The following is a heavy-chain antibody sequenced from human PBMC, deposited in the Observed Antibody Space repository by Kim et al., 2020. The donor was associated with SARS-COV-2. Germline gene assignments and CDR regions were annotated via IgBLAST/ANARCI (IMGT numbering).Heavy chain of an antibody. CDR1: GFTFDDYA. CDR2: ISWNSGSI. D-gene: IGHD4-17*01. Sequence: GGSLRLSCAASGFTFDDYAMHWVRQAPGKGLEWVSGISWNSGSIGYADSVKGRFTISRDNAKNSLYLQMNSLRAEDTALYYCAKDSHSGDYGGNEGFDYWGQGTLVTVSS. CDR3: AKDSHSGDYGGNEGFDY. V-gene: IGHV3-9*01. J-gene: IGHJ4*02.